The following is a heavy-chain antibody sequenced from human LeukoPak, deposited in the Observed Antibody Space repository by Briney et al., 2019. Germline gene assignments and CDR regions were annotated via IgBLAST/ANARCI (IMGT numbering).Heavy chain of an antibody. J-gene: IGHJ4*02. V-gene: IGHV3-30*04. CDR3: ARVYLERLTAGYFDH. D-gene: IGHD2-8*01. CDR2: ISDDGRHN. Sequence: GGSLRLSCAASGFTFGTYAMNWVRQAPGKGLEWVAVISDDGRHNYYADSVKGRFTISRDNSKSTLYLQMNSLRDDDSAAYFCARVYLERLTAGYFDHWGRGTQVTVSS. CDR1: GFTFGTYA.